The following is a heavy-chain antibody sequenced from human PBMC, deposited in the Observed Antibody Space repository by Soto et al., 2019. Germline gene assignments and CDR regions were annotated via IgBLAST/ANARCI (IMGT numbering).Heavy chain of an antibody. CDR3: ARGRYCLPGRCFPNWFDS. V-gene: IGHV4-30-4*01. Sequence: TSETLSLTCSVSGDSISTVDYFWAWVRQPPGQALEYIGYIYKSATTYYNPSFESRVAISLDTSKSQFSLNVTSVTAADTAVYFCARGRYCLPGRCFPNWFDSWGQGTLVTVSS. CDR1: GDSISTVDYF. CDR2: IYKSATT. D-gene: IGHD2-15*01. J-gene: IGHJ5*01.